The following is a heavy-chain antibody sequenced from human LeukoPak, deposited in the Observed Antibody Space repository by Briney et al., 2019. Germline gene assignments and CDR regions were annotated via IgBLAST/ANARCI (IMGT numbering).Heavy chain of an antibody. V-gene: IGHV4-59*08. Sequence: SETLSLTCTVSGGSISSYYWSWIRQPPGKGLEWIGYIYYSGSTNYNPSLKSRVTISVDTSKNQFSLELSSVTAADTAVYYCARQGIALTPFDYWGQGTLVTVSS. J-gene: IGHJ4*02. CDR1: GGSISSYY. CDR2: IYYSGST. CDR3: ARQGIALTPFDY. D-gene: IGHD6-13*01.